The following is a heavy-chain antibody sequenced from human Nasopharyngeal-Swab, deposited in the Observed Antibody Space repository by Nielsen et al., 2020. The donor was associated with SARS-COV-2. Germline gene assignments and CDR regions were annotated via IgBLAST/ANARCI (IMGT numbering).Heavy chain of an antibody. V-gene: IGHV3-21*01. Sequence: GESLKISCAASGFTFNTYGMNWVRQAPGKGLELASSISTSSSYIYYADSVKGRFTISRDNSKNTLFLEMDSLRAEDTAVYYCARGSSVHAFDVWGQGTEVTVSS. CDR1: GFTFNTYG. J-gene: IGHJ3*01. D-gene: IGHD3-10*01. CDR3: ARGSSVHAFDV. CDR2: ISTSSSYI.